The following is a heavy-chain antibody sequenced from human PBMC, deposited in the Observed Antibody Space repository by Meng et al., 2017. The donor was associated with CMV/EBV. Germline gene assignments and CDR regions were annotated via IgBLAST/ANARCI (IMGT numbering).Heavy chain of an antibody. Sequence: LSCAASGLPFSEAWMNWVRQAPGKGLEWVGRIKSNADGGAADYATPVKGRFTISRDDSKNTLFLQMTSLKSEDTALYYCTTGTWFDFWGQGTLVTVSS. CDR3: TTGTWFDF. D-gene: IGHD1-26*01. CDR2: IKSNADGGAA. J-gene: IGHJ4*02. CDR1: GLPFSEAW. V-gene: IGHV3-15*07.